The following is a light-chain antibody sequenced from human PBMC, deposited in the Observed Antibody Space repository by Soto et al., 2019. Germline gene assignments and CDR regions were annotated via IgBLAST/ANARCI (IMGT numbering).Light chain of an antibody. V-gene: IGKV3-15*01. CDR3: LQYSSWLLT. CDR1: QSVTTN. J-gene: IGKJ4*01. CDR2: GAS. Sequence: EIVMPQSPATLSVSPGERATLSCWASQSVTTNLAWYQQKPCQAPMLLIYGASTRATGIPARFSGSGSGTEFTLTISSLQSEDFALYYCLQYSSWLLTFGGGTKVDIK.